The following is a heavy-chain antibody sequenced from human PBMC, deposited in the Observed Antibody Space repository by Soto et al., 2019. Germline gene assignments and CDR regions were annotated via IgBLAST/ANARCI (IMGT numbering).Heavy chain of an antibody. CDR3: ARADHSYYYYYGMDV. J-gene: IGHJ6*02. D-gene: IGHD2-15*01. Sequence: SETLSLTCAVYGGSFSGYYWSWIRQPPGKGLEWIGEINHSGSTNYNPSLKSRVTISVDTSKNQFSLKLSSVTAADTAVYYCARADHSYYYYYGMDVWGQGTTVTVSS. CDR1: GGSFSGYY. V-gene: IGHV4-34*01. CDR2: INHSGST.